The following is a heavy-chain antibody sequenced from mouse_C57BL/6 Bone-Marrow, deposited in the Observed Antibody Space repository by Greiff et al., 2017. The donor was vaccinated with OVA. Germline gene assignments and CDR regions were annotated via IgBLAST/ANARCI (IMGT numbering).Heavy chain of an antibody. J-gene: IGHJ2*01. V-gene: IGHV1-19*01. D-gene: IGHD2-4*01. CDR3: ARWNYDYLDY. CDR2: INPYNGGT. CDR1: GYTFTDYY. Sequence: VQLQQSGPVLVKPGASVKMSCKASGYTFTDYYMNWVKQSHGKSLEWIGVINPYNGGTSYNQKFKGKATLTVDKSSSTAYMELNSLTSEDSAVYYCARWNYDYLDYWGQGTTLTVSS.